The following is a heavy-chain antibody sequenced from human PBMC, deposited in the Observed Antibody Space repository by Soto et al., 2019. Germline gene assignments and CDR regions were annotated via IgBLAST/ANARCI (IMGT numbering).Heavy chain of an antibody. Sequence: SETLSLTCAVYGGSFSGYYWSWIRQPPGKGLEWIGEINHSGSTNYNPSLKSRVTISVDTSKNQFSLKLSSVTAADTAVYYFSRGRYYILTGYYKGAFDIWGQGTMVTVSS. D-gene: IGHD3-9*01. CDR2: INHSGST. CDR3: SRGRYYILTGYYKGAFDI. V-gene: IGHV4-34*01. J-gene: IGHJ3*02. CDR1: GGSFSGYY.